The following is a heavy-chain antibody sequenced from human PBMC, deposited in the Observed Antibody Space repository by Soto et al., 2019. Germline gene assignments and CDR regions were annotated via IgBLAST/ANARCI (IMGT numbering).Heavy chain of an antibody. D-gene: IGHD6-19*01. CDR1: GFTFSSYA. V-gene: IGHV3-30-3*01. Sequence: QVPLVESGGGVVQPGRSLRLSCAASGFTFSSYAMHWVRQAPGKGLEWVAVISYDGSNKYYADSVKGRFTISRDNSKNTLYLQMNSLRAEDTAVYYCARDRGSGSGWYRDAFDIWGQGTMVTVSS. J-gene: IGHJ3*02. CDR2: ISYDGSNK. CDR3: ARDRGSGSGWYRDAFDI.